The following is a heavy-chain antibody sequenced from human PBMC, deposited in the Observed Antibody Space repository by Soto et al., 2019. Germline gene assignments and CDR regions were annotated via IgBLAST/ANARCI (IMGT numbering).Heavy chain of an antibody. CDR2: ISYDGSNK. V-gene: IGHV3-30*18. D-gene: IGHD1-26*01. J-gene: IGHJ4*01. CDR3: AKVGHSGSYPYFDY. CDR1: GFTFSSYA. Sequence: QVQLVESGGGVVQPGRSLRLSCAASGFTFSSYAMHWVRQAPGKGLAWVAVISYDGSNKYYADSVKGRFTISRDNSDNTLYLQMNSLRAEDTAVYYCAKVGHSGSYPYFDYWGHGTLVTVSS.